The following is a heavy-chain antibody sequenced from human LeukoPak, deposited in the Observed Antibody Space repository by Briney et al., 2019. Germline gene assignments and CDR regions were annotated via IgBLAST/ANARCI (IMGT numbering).Heavy chain of an antibody. CDR2: IRSKANSYAT. CDR3: TRNWEDRIQLWLPNYYYYGMDV. CDR1: GFTFSSYG. V-gene: IGHV3-73*01. D-gene: IGHD5-18*01. Sequence: PGGSLRLSCAASGFTFSSYGMHWVRQASGKGLEWVGRIRSKANSYATAYAASVKGRFTISSDDSKNTAYLQMNSLKTEDTAVYYCTRNWEDRIQLWLPNYYYYGMDVWGQGTTVTVSS. J-gene: IGHJ6*02.